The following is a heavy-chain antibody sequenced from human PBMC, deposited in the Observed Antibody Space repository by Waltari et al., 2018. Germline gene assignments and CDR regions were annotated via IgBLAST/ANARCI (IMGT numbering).Heavy chain of an antibody. V-gene: IGHV1-3*01. J-gene: IGHJ5*02. CDR1: GFSFTNFA. Sequence: QVQLVQSGAEVKKPGASVKVSCTPSGFSFTNFAVHRVRQAPGQRLEWMGWINAANDNTRYSQKFQDRVTITRDTSASTAYMELSSLRSEDTAVYYCARDGYCSGGSCYSGWSDPWGQGTLVIVSS. CDR3: ARDGYCSGGSCYSGWSDP. D-gene: IGHD2-15*01. CDR2: INAANDNT.